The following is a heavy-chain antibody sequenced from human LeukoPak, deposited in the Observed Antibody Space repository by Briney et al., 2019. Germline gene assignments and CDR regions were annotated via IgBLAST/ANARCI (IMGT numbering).Heavy chain of an antibody. CDR1: GDSISGYY. CDR3: ARAQYYYDRLDF. D-gene: IGHD3-22*01. V-gene: IGHV4-4*07. CDR2: IYTSGST. Sequence: KTSETLSLTCTVSGDSISGYYCNWIRQTAGKGLEWIGRIYTSGSTNYNPSLKSRVTMSVDTSKNQFSLRLSSVTAADTAVYYCARAQYYYDRLDFWGQGTLVTVSS. J-gene: IGHJ4*02.